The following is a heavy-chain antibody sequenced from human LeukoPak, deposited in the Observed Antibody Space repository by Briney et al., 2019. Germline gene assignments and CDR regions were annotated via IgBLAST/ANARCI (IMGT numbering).Heavy chain of an antibody. J-gene: IGHJ6*02. CDR1: RYIYTRYD. V-gene: IGHV1-8*01. D-gene: IGHD3-3*01. CDR3: ARGPRSGIGFDYYYGMDV. Sequence: GASVKVSCKASRYIYTRYDINWVRQATGQGLEWMGWLTHNRGNTGYVQKSQGRVTMTRNTSISTDYMELSSLRSEDTAVKYCARGPRSGIGFDYYYGMDVWGQGTTVTVSS. CDR2: LTHNRGNT.